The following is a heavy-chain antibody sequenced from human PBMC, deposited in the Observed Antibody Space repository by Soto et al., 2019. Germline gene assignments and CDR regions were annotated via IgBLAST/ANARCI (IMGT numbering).Heavy chain of an antibody. V-gene: IGHV1-18*01. CDR2: ISAYNGNT. CDR3: ANTRFDSNGYYYYYYMDV. Sequence: SWVRQAPGQGLEWMGWISAYNGNTNYAQKLQGRVTMTTDTSTSTAYMELRSLRSDDTAVYYCANTRFDSNGYYYYYYMDVWGKGTTVTVSS. D-gene: IGHD3-10*01. J-gene: IGHJ6*03.